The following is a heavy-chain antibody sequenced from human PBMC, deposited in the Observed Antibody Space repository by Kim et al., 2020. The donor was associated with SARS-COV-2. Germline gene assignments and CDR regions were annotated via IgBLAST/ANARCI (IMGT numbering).Heavy chain of an antibody. CDR3: ARAKYCRSTTCYFLDS. CDR1: GGSINSGGYY. Sequence: SETLSLTCTVSGGSINSGGYYWSWIRQQPGKGLEWIGYIYYSGSTYYNPSLKSRLTISVDTSKNQFSLKLSSVTVADTAVYFCARAKYCRSTTCYFLDSWGQGTLTTVSS. V-gene: IGHV4-31*03. J-gene: IGHJ4*02. D-gene: IGHD2-2*01. CDR2: IYYSGST.